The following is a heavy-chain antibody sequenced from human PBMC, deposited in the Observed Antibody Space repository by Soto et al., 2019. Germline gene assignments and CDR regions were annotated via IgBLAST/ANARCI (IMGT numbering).Heavy chain of an antibody. J-gene: IGHJ4*02. D-gene: IGHD3-3*01. CDR2: ISDSGITT. V-gene: IGHV3-11*01. Sequence: LRLSCAVSGFTFSDHYMSWIRQAPGRGLEWVSYISDSGITTYYADSVKGRFTISRDNARNSLYLQMNSLRVEDTAVYYCARPGPNYDEYIDYWGQGTLVTVSS. CDR3: ARPGPNYDEYIDY. CDR1: GFTFSDHY.